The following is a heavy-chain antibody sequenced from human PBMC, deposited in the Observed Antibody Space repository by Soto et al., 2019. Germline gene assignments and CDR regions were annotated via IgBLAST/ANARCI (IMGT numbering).Heavy chain of an antibody. Sequence: GASVKVSCKAPGYTFTSYYMHWVRQAPGQGLEWTGIINPSGGSTSYAQKFQGRVTMTRDTSTSTVYMELSSLRSEDTAVYYCARAFCITIFGVVGYYYYGIDVWGQGTTVTVS. J-gene: IGHJ6*02. V-gene: IGHV1-46*01. CDR2: INPSGGST. CDR1: GYTFTSYY. CDR3: ARAFCITIFGVVGYYYYGIDV. D-gene: IGHD3-3*01.